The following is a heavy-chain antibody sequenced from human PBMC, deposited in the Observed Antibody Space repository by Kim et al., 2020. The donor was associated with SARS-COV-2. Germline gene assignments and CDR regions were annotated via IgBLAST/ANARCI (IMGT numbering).Heavy chain of an antibody. CDR1: GFTFSSYA. Sequence: GGSLRLSCAASGFTFSSYAINWVRQAPGKGLEWVSAISGSGGSTYYADSMKGRFTISRDNSKNTLYLQMNSLRADDTAVYYCAKDKDILTDYYKPGWFDPWGQGTLVTVSS. J-gene: IGHJ5*02. D-gene: IGHD3-9*01. CDR3: AKDKDILTDYYKPGWFDP. CDR2: ISGSGGST. V-gene: IGHV3-23*01.